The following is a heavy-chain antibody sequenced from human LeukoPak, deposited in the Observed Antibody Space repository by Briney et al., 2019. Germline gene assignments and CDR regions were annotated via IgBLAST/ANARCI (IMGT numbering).Heavy chain of an antibody. CDR2: MNPNSGNT. J-gene: IGHJ5*02. D-gene: IGHD2-2*01. CDR1: GYTFTSYD. V-gene: IGHV1-8*01. CDR3: ARGVGHCSSTSCPNWFDP. Sequence: ASVKVSCKASGYTFTSYDINWVRQATGQGLEWMGWMNPNSGNTGYAQKFQGRVTMTRNTSISTAYMELSSLRSEDTAVYYCARGVGHCSSTSCPNWFDPWGQGTLVTVYS.